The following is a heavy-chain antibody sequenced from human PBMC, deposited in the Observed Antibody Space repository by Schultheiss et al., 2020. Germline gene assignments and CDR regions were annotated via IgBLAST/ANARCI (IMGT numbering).Heavy chain of an antibody. CDR1: GGSISSGDYY. CDR3: ARVGPSMGGTFDI. V-gene: IGHV4-61*08. CDR2: INHSGST. D-gene: IGHD1-26*01. Sequence: SETLSLTCTVSGGSISSGDYYWSWIRQPPGKGLEWIGEINHSGSTNYNPSLKSRVTISVDTSKNQFSLKLSSVTAADTAVYYCARVGPSMGGTFDIWGQGTMVTGSS. J-gene: IGHJ3*02.